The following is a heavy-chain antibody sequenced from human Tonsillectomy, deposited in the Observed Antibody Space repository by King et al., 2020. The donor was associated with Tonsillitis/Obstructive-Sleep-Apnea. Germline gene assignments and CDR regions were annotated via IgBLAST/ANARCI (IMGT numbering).Heavy chain of an antibody. J-gene: IGHJ4*02. V-gene: IGHV3-30*18. CDR3: AKVHRTSWTLDF. CDR2: ISYVEKNK. D-gene: IGHD6-13*01. Sequence: VQLVESGGGVVQPGRSLRLSCAASGFTFSSYGMHWVRQAPGKGLEWGAIISYVEKNKFYADSVKGRFTISRDNYKSTLYLQMNSLRTDDTAVYYCAKVHRTSWTLDFWGQGALGTVSP. CDR1: GFTFSSYG.